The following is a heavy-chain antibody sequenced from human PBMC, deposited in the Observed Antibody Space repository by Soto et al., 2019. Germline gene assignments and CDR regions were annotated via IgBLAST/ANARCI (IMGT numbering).Heavy chain of an antibody. Sequence: QVQLVESGGGVVQPGRSLRLSCAASGFTFSSYGMHWVRQAPGKGLEWVAVISYDGSNKYYADSVKGRFTISRDNSKNTLYLQMNSLRAEDTAVYYCAKDPVAGTYYYCGMDVWGQGTTVTVSS. J-gene: IGHJ6*02. CDR1: GFTFSSYG. D-gene: IGHD6-19*01. V-gene: IGHV3-30*18. CDR3: AKDPVAGTYYYCGMDV. CDR2: ISYDGSNK.